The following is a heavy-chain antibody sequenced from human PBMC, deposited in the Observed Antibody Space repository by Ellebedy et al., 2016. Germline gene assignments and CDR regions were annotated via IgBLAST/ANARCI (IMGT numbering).Heavy chain of an antibody. D-gene: IGHD3-22*01. J-gene: IGHJ6*02. CDR2: ISSSSNYI. CDR1: GFIFGSYG. CDR3: ARDRYDSSGYYYYYGMDV. Sequence: GESLKIPXAASGFIFGSYGMNWVRQAPGKGLEWVSSISSSSNYIYYGDSVKGRFTISRDNAKKSLYLQMNSLRADDTAVYYCARDRYDSSGYYYYYGMDVWGLGTTVTVSS. V-gene: IGHV3-21*01.